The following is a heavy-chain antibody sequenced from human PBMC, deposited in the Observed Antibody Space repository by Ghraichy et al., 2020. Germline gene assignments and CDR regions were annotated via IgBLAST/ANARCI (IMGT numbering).Heavy chain of an antibody. CDR1: GYTFTSYA. CDR3: ARVRSEAGSSSWYWDYYYYYGMDV. D-gene: IGHD6-13*01. CDR2: INAGNGNT. Sequence: ASVKVSCKASGYTFTSYAMHWVRQAPGQRLEWMGWINAGNGNTKYSQKFQGRVTITRDTSASTAYMELSSLRSEDTAVYYCARVRSEAGSSSWYWDYYYYYGMDVWGQGTTVTVSS. J-gene: IGHJ6*02. V-gene: IGHV1-3*01.